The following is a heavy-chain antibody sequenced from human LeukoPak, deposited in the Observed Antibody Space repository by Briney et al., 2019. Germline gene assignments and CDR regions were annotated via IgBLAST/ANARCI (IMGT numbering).Heavy chain of an antibody. V-gene: IGHV3-53*01. Sequence: GGSLRLSCAASGFTVSSNYMSWVRQAPGKGLEWVSVIYSGGSTYYADSVKGRFTISRDNSKNTLSLQMNSLRAEDTAVYYCARHFCSSTSCSNWGQGTLVTVSS. J-gene: IGHJ4*02. CDR2: IYSGGST. CDR3: ARHFCSSTSCSN. CDR1: GFTVSSNY. D-gene: IGHD2-2*01.